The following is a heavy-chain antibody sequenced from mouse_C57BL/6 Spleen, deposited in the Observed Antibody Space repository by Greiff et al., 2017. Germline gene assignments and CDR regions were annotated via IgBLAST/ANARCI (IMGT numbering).Heavy chain of an antibody. J-gene: IGHJ4*01. D-gene: IGHD1-1*01. V-gene: IGHV1-64*01. Sequence: QVQLQQPGAELVKPGASVKLSCKASGYTFTSYWMHWVKQRPGQGLEWIGMIHPNSGSTNYNEKFKSKATLTVDKSSSTAYMQLSSLTSEDSAVYYCERQGCYGSRDYAMDYWGQGTSVTVSS. CDR1: GYTFTSYW. CDR3: ERQGCYGSRDYAMDY. CDR2: IHPNSGST.